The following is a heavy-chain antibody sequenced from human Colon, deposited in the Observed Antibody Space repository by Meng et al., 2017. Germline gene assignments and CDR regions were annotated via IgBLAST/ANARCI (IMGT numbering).Heavy chain of an antibody. J-gene: IGHJ4*02. CDR3: ATLVRGTGTDY. V-gene: IGHV3-7*01. CDR1: GFIIANNW. D-gene: IGHD1-26*01. Sequence: GESLKLSCTPSGFIIANNWMRWVRHVPGKGLECLANIKPDGSETYYVDSVRGRFTISRDNAKNSLYLQMNSLRAEDTAVYYCATLVRGTGTDYWGQGTLVTVSS. CDR2: IKPDGSET.